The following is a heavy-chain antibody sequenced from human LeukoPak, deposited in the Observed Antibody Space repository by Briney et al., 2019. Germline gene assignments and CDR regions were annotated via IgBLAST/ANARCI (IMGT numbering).Heavy chain of an antibody. V-gene: IGHV1-18*01. CDR3: ARGRWLQLRRRNWFDP. J-gene: IGHJ5*02. CDR2: ISTGNGNT. Sequence: ASVRVSCKASGDTFIRYGISWVRQAPGQGLEWMGWISTGNGNTNYGQKFQGRVTMTTDTSTGTAYMELSSLRSEDTAVYYCARGRWLQLRRRNWFDPWGQGTLVTVSS. D-gene: IGHD5-24*01. CDR1: GDTFIRYG.